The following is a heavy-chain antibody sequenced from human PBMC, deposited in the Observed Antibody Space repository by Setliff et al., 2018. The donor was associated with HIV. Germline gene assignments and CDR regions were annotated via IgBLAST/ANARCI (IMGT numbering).Heavy chain of an antibody. CDR1: GYTFTGYY. CDR2: MNPNSGNT. V-gene: IGHV1-8*02. CDR3: ARGSGWYTYYYYYYYMDV. D-gene: IGHD6-19*01. J-gene: IGHJ6*03. Sequence: ASVKVSCKASGYTFTGYYINWVRQATGQGLEWMGWMNPNSGNTGYAQKFQGRVTMTRNTSISTAYMELSSLRSEDTAVYYCARGSGWYTYYYYYYYMDVWGKGTTVTVSS.